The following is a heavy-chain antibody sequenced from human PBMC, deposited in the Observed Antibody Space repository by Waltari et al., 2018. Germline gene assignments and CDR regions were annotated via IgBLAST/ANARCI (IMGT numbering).Heavy chain of an antibody. V-gene: IGHV1-69*01. CDR1: GGTFSSYA. Sequence: QVQLVQSGAEVKKPGSSVKVSCKASGGTFSSYAISWVRQAPGQGLEWRGGIIPIVGTANNVKKCKGRVTMTADESTSTAYMELSSRSSEDTAVYYCASRIVRYSSSWYGYWGQGTLVTVSS. J-gene: IGHJ4*02. CDR3: ASRIVRYSSSWYGY. CDR2: IIPIVGTA. D-gene: IGHD6-13*01.